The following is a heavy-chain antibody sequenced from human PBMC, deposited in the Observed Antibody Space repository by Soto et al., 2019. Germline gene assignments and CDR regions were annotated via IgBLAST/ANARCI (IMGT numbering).Heavy chain of an antibody. Sequence: SETLSLTCTVPGGSISSYYWSWIRQPPGKGLEWIGYIYYSGSTNYNPSLKSRVTISVDTSKNQFSLKLSSVTAADTAVYYCAREAYEGSSGYYDYWGQGTLVTVSS. V-gene: IGHV4-59*01. D-gene: IGHD3-22*01. J-gene: IGHJ4*02. CDR1: GGSISSYY. CDR2: IYYSGST. CDR3: AREAYEGSSGYYDY.